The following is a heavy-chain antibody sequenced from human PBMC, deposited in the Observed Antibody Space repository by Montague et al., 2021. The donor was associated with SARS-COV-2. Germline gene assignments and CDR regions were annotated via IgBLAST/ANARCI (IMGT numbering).Heavy chain of an antibody. CDR2: ISYDGSNK. Sequence: SLRLSCAASGFTFSSHAMHWVRQAPGKGLEWAAIISYDGSNKYYADSVKGRFTISRDNSKNTLYLQMNSLRAEDTAVYYCARDDGSGSYYVSFDYWGQGTLVTVSS. V-gene: IGHV3-30*04. CDR1: GFTFSSHA. CDR3: ARDDGSGSYYVSFDY. J-gene: IGHJ4*02. D-gene: IGHD3-10*01.